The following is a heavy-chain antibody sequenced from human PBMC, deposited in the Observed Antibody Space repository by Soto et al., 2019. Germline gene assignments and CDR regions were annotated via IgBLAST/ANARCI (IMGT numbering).Heavy chain of an antibody. Sequence: ASVKVSCKASGYTFTVYYMHWVRQAPGQGLEWMGWINPNSGGTNYAQKFQGWVTMTRDTSISTAYMELSRLRSDDTAVYYCARSISPICGCYPMDPDDRYDPWVQAPLVTVSS. CDR2: INPNSGGT. CDR3: ARSISPICGCYPMDPDDRYDP. CDR1: GYTFTVYY. V-gene: IGHV1-2*04. D-gene: IGHD3-3*01. J-gene: IGHJ5*02.